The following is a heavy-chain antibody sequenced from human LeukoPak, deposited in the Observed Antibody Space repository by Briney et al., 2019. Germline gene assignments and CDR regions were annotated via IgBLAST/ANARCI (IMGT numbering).Heavy chain of an antibody. J-gene: IGHJ3*02. Sequence: PSETLSLTCTVSGGSISSSSYYWGWIRQPPGKGLEWIGSIYYSGSTYYNPSLKSRVTISVDTSKNQFSLKLSSVTAADTAVYYCARYKEDAFDIWGQGTMVTVSS. V-gene: IGHV4-39*07. CDR2: IYYSGST. CDR3: ARYKEDAFDI. D-gene: IGHD1-1*01. CDR1: GGSISSSSYY.